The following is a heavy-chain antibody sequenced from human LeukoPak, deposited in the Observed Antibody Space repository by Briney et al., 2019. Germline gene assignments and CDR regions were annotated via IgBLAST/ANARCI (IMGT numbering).Heavy chain of an antibody. J-gene: IGHJ4*02. CDR3: ARGAYCGGDCLRGGYFDY. CDR1: GFTFSDYY. D-gene: IGHD2-21*02. CDR2: ISSSGSTI. V-gene: IGHV3-11*01. Sequence: GGSLRLSCAVSGFTFSDYYMSWIRQAPGKGLEWVSYISSSGSTIYYADSVKGRFTISRDNAKNSLYLQMNSLRAEDTAVYYCARGAYCGGDCLRGGYFDYWGQGTLVTVSS.